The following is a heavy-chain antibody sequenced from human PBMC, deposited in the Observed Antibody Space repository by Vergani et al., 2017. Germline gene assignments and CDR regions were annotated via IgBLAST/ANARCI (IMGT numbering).Heavy chain of an antibody. CDR2: ISYDGDTT. D-gene: IGHD1-1*01. Sequence: QVQLEESGGGVVQPGRSLRLSCAVSGFRFSDYGMHWVRQAPGRGLEWVALISYDGDTTYYEDSVKGRFTISRDNSKNTLFLQMHSLRVEDTALYYCAKFPLNITTPDRGDFWGQGSLVTVSS. CDR3: AKFPLNITTPDRGDF. J-gene: IGHJ4*02. CDR1: GFRFSDYG. V-gene: IGHV3-30*18.